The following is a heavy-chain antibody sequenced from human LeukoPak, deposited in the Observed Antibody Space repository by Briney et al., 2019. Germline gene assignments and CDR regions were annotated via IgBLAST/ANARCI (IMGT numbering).Heavy chain of an antibody. CDR1: GFTFSSYE. D-gene: IGHD3-16*02. V-gene: IGHV3-48*03. CDR3: ARGAYDYVWGSYRPAYYFDY. CDR2: ISSSGSTI. Sequence: GGSLRLSCAASGFTFSSYEMNWVRQAPGKGLGWVSYISSSGSTIYYADYVKGRFTISRDNAKNSLYLQMNSLRAEDTAVYYCARGAYDYVWGSYRPAYYFDYWGQGTLVTVSS. J-gene: IGHJ4*02.